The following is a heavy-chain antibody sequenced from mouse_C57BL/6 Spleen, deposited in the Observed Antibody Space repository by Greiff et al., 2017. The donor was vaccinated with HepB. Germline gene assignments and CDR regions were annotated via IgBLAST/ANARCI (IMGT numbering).Heavy chain of an antibody. CDR2: IDPSDSYT. CDR3: ARAYYSNYVRFDY. V-gene: IGHV1-50*01. J-gene: IGHJ2*01. D-gene: IGHD2-5*01. Sequence: VQLQQPGAELVKPGASVKLSCKASGYTFTSYWMQWVKQRPGQGLEWIGEIDPSDSYTNYNQKFKGKATLTVDTSSSTAYMQLSSLTSEDSAVYYCARAYYSNYVRFDYWGQGTTLTVSS. CDR1: GYTFTSYW.